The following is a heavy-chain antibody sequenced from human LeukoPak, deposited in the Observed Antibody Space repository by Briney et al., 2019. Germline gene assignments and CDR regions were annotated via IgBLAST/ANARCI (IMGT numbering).Heavy chain of an antibody. CDR1: GGTFSSYA. V-gene: IGHV1-69*05. J-gene: IGHJ5*02. Sequence: SVKVSCKASGGTFSSYAISWVRQAPGQGLEWMGGIIPIFGTANYAQKFQGRVTITTDESTSTAYMELSSLGSEDTAVYYCARDYYDSSGYYSYNWFDPWGQGTLVTVSS. D-gene: IGHD3-22*01. CDR2: IIPIFGTA. CDR3: ARDYYDSSGYYSYNWFDP.